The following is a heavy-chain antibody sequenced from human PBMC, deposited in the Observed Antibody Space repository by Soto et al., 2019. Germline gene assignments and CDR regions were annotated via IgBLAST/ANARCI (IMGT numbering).Heavy chain of an antibody. J-gene: IGHJ4*02. V-gene: IGHV4-31*03. CDR1: GGSISSGGYY. CDR2: IYYSGST. CDR3: AREQTNGGNTRPISYYFDY. Sequence: QVQLQESGPGLVKPSQTLSLTCTVSGGSISSGGYYWSWIRQHPGKGLEWIGYIYYSGSTYYNPSLKSRVTISVDTSKNQFSLKLSSVTAADTAVYYCAREQTNGGNTRPISYYFDYWGQGTLVTVSS. D-gene: IGHD2-15*01.